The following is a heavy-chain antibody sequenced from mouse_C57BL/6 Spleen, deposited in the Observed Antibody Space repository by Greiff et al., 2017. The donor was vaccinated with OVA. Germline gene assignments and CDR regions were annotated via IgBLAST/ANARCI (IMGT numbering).Heavy chain of an antibody. V-gene: IGHV14-4*01. CDR1: GFNIKDDY. Sequence: EVQLKESGAELVRPGASVKLSCTASGFNIKDDYMHWVKQRPEQGLEWIGWIDPENGDTEYASKFQGKATITADTSSNTAYLQLSSLTSEDTAVYYCTNPGSDYWGQGTTLTVSS. J-gene: IGHJ2*01. CDR2: IDPENGDT. CDR3: TNPGSDY. D-gene: IGHD4-1*01.